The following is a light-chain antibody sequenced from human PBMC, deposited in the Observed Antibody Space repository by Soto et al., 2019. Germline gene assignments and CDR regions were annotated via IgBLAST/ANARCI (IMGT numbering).Light chain of an antibody. CDR3: QQYGSSPGT. V-gene: IGKV3-20*01. Sequence: EIVLTQSPGTLSLSPGERATLSCRASQSVSSSYLAWYQQKPGQAPRLLLYGASSRATGILDRFSGSGSGTVFTLTISRLEPEEFSVYYCQQYGSSPGTFGQGTKVEIK. CDR2: GAS. CDR1: QSVSSSY. J-gene: IGKJ1*01.